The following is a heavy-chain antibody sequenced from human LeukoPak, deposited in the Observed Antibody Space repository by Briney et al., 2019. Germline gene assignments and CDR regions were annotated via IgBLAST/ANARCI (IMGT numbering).Heavy chain of an antibody. CDR3: ARSPYDSSGYYSDY. D-gene: IGHD3-22*01. CDR2: MNPNCGNT. Sequence: ASVKVSCKASGYTYSSYDINWVRQAGGQGREWMGWMNPNCGNTGYAQKFQGRVSMTRNTSISTAYMELSSLRSEDTGVYYCARSPYDSSGYYSDYWGQGTLVSVSS. CDR1: GYTYSSYD. J-gene: IGHJ4*02. V-gene: IGHV1-8*01.